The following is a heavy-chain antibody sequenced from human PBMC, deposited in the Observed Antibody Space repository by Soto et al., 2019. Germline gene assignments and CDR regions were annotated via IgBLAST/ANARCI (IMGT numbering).Heavy chain of an antibody. J-gene: IGHJ3*02. D-gene: IGHD3-22*01. V-gene: IGHV4-30-4*01. CDR1: GASISNGEFY. CDR3: ARYYDSDFDAFDI. Sequence: QVQLQESGPGLVKPSQTLSLTCSVSGASISNGEFYWSWIRQPPGKGLEWMGYIYYSGSTYYNPSLKGRLTISVDTSKNQFSLKLSSATAADTAVYFCARYYDSDFDAFDIWGQGTMVTVSS. CDR2: IYYSGST.